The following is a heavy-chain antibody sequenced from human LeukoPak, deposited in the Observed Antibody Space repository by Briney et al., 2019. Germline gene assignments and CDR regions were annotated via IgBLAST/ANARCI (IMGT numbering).Heavy chain of an antibody. CDR1: GFTFDDYG. CDR3: AKASIAAAGSGLVDYFDY. CDR2: INRNGDST. Sequence: PGGSLRLSCAASGFTFDDYGMSWVRQGPGKGLEWVSAINRNGDSTGYADSVKGRFTISRDNSKNTLYLQMNSLRAEDTAVYYCAKASIAAAGSGLVDYFDYWGQGTLVTVSS. V-gene: IGHV3-20*04. D-gene: IGHD6-13*01. J-gene: IGHJ4*02.